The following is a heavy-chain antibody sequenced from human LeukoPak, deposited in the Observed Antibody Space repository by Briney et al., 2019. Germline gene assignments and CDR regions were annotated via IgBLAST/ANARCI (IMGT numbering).Heavy chain of an antibody. CDR2: ISSSSSYI. CDR1: GFTFSSYS. V-gene: IGHV3-21*01. D-gene: IGHD6-13*01. Sequence: GGSLRLSCAASGFTFSSYSMNWVRQAPGKGLEWVSSISSSSSYIYYADSVKGRFTISRDNAKNSLYLQMNSLRAEDTAVYYCARDVIAAAGSVDYWGQGTLVTVSS. CDR3: ARDVIAAAGSVDY. J-gene: IGHJ4*02.